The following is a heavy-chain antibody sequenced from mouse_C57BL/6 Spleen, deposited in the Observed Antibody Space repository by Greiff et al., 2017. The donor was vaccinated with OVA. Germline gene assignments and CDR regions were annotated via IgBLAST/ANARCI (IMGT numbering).Heavy chain of an antibody. D-gene: IGHD1-1*01. CDR2: IDPSDSYT. CDR1: GYTFTSYW. Sequence: QVQLQQPGAELVKPGASVKLSCKASGYTFTSYWMQWVKQRPGQGLEWIGEIDPSDSYTNYHQKFKGQATLTVDTSSSTAYMQLSSLTSEDSAVYYCARRHTVVAKGWYFDVWGTGTTVTVSS. CDR3: ARRHTVVAKGWYFDV. V-gene: IGHV1-50*01. J-gene: IGHJ1*03.